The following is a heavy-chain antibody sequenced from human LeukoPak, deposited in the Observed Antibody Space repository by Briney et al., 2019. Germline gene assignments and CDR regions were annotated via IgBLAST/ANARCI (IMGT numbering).Heavy chain of an antibody. Sequence: PGGSLRLSCAASGFTFSSYSMNWVRQAPGKGLEWVSSISSSSSYIYYADSVKGRFTISGDNAKNSLYLQMNSLRAEDTAVYYCQWLQFSELDYWGQGTLVTVSS. V-gene: IGHV3-21*01. J-gene: IGHJ4*02. CDR1: GFTFSSYS. D-gene: IGHD5-24*01. CDR3: QWLQFSELDY. CDR2: ISSSSSYI.